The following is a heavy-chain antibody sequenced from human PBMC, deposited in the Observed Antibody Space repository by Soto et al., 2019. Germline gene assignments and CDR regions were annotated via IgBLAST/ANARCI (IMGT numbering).Heavy chain of an antibody. V-gene: IGHV3-7*01. J-gene: IGHJ4*02. CDR2: IKQDGSEK. D-gene: IGHD3-22*01. CDR3: ARVTDYYERSGYFDY. Sequence: EVQLVESGGGLVQPGGSLRLSCAASGFTFSSYWMSWVRQAPGKGLEWVANIKQDGSEKYYVDSVKGRFTISRDNAKNALNLQMNSLRAEDTAVYYCARVTDYYERSGYFDYWGQGTLVTVSS. CDR1: GFTFSSYW.